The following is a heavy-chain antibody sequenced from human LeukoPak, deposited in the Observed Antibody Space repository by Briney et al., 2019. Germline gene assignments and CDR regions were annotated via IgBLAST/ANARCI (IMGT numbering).Heavy chain of an antibody. J-gene: IGHJ6*03. CDR3: ARRSSSQLYYYYYMDV. Sequence: PSETLSLTCTVSGGCISSSSYYWCWIRQPPGKGLEWIGSIYYSGSTYYNPSLKSRVTISVDTSKNHFSLKLSSVTAADTAVYYCARRSSSQLYYYYYMDVWGKGTTVTVSS. D-gene: IGHD6-13*01. CDR2: IYYSGST. CDR1: GGCISSSSYY. V-gene: IGHV4-39*07.